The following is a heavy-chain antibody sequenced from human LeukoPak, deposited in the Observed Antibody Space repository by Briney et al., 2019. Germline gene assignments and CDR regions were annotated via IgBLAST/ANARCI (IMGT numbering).Heavy chain of an antibody. D-gene: IGHD1-14*01. V-gene: IGHV3-30-3*01. CDR2: ISYDGSNK. CDR1: GFTFSSYA. J-gene: IGHJ6*03. Sequence: GGSLRLSCAASGFTFSSYAMHWVRQAPGKGLEWVAVISYDGSNKYYADSVKGRFTISRDNSKNTLYLQMNSLRAEDTAVYYCARAEPYYYYMDVWGKGTTVTVSS. CDR3: ARAEPYYYYMDV.